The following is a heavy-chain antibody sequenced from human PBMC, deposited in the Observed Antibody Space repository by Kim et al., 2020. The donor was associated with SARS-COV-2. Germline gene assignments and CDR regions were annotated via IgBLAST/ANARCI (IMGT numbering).Heavy chain of an antibody. CDR2: ISGSGGST. Sequence: GGSLRLSCAASGFTFSSYAMSWVRQAPGKGLEWVSAISGSGGSTYYADSVKGRFTISRDNSKNTLYLQMNSLRAEDTAVYYCAKFWDDSSGYYYGTHFDYWGQGTLVTVSS. CDR3: AKFWDDSSGYYYGTHFDY. J-gene: IGHJ4*02. CDR1: GFTFSSYA. V-gene: IGHV3-23*01. D-gene: IGHD3-22*01.